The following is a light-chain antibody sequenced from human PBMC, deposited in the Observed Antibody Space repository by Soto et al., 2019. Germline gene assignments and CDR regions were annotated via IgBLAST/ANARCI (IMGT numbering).Light chain of an antibody. V-gene: IGKV1-9*01. CDR1: QGISNY. CDR2: AAS. J-gene: IGKJ3*01. Sequence: DIQLTQSPSFLSASVGDRVTITCRTSQGISNYLAWYQQKPGRAPKLLIYAASTLQTGVPSRFSGRGSGTEFTLTISSLQPEDFATYYCQQLNRYPFTFGPGTKVDIK. CDR3: QQLNRYPFT.